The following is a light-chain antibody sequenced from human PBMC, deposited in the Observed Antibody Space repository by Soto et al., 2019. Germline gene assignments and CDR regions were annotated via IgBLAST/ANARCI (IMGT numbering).Light chain of an antibody. CDR3: QQYNSYSQT. V-gene: IGKV1-5*01. CDR1: QTISSW. CDR2: DAS. Sequence: VQMTLSPSTLSGSVGDRVTITCRASQTISSWLAWYQQKPGKAPKLLIYDASSLESGVPSRFSGSGSGTEFTLTISSLQPDDFTTYYCQQYNSYSQTFGQGTKVDIK. J-gene: IGKJ1*01.